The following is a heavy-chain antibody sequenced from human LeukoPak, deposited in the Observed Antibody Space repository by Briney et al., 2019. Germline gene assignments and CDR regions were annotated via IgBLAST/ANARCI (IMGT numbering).Heavy chain of an antibody. Sequence: GGSLRLSCAASGFTVSSNYMSWVRQAPGKGLEWVSVIYSGGSTYYADSVKGRFTISRDNSKNTLYLQMNSLRAEDTAVYYCAKLWGTVTTVDAFDIWGQGTMVTVSS. V-gene: IGHV3-53*05. J-gene: IGHJ3*02. CDR2: IYSGGST. CDR1: GFTVSSNY. CDR3: AKLWGTVTTVDAFDI. D-gene: IGHD4-17*01.